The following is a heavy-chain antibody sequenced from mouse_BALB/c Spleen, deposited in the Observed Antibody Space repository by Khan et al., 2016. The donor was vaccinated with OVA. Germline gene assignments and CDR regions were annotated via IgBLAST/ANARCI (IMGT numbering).Heavy chain of an antibody. CDR3: GSHLTESFPY. CDR1: GFTFSSYG. Sequence: EVQLVESGGDLVKPGGSLKLSCAASGFTFSSYGMYWVRQTPDKRLEWVATISRAGDYTFYPDNMKGRFTISRDNAKNTLYLQMSSLRSEDTAMFYCGSHLTESFPYWGQGTLVNVSA. V-gene: IGHV5-6*01. J-gene: IGHJ3*01. CDR2: ISRAGDYT.